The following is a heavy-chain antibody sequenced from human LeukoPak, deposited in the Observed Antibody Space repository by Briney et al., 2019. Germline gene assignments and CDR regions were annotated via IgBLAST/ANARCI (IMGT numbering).Heavy chain of an antibody. D-gene: IGHD6-19*01. CDR2: ISAYNGNT. CDR1: GYSFTSYG. CDR3: ARVWLADRQYYYFDY. V-gene: IGHV1-18*01. Sequence: ASVKVSCKASGYSFTSYGISWVRQAPGQGLEWMGWISAYNGNTNYAQKFQGRVTMTTDTSTSTAYMELGSLRSDDTAVYYCARVWLADRQYYYFDYWGQGTLVTVSS. J-gene: IGHJ4*02.